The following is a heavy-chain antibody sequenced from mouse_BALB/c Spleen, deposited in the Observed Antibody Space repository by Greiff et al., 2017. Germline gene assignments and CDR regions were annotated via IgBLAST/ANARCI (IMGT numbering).Heavy chain of an antibody. Sequence: EVMLVESGGGLVQPGGSRKLSCAASGFTFSSFGMHWVRQAPEKGLEWVAYISSGGSYTYYPDTVTGRFTISRDNAKNTLYLEMSSLRSEDTAMYYCARGGNYRTYWGQGTLVTVSA. V-gene: IGHV5-9-4*01. CDR3: ARGGNYRTY. CDR2: ISSGGSYT. D-gene: IGHD2-1*01. J-gene: IGHJ3*01. CDR1: GFTFSSFG.